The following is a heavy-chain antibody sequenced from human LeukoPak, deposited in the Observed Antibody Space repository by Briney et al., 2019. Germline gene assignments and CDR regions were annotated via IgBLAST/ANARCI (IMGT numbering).Heavy chain of an antibody. CDR2: IYYSGST. J-gene: IGHJ4*02. V-gene: IGHV4-59*01. CDR3: ARLYYYDSSGYYYYFDY. CDR1: GGSISSYY. Sequence: SETLSLTRSVSGGSISSYYWSWIRQPPGKGLEWIGYIYYSGSTNYNPSLKSRVTISVDTSKNQFSLKLSSVTAADTAVYYCARLYYYDSSGYYYYFDYWGQGTLVTVSS. D-gene: IGHD3-22*01.